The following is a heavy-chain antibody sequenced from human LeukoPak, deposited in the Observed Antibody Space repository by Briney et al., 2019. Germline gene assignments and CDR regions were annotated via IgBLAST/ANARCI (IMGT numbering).Heavy chain of an antibody. CDR1: GFTVSSNY. CDR3: ASSLVMRAFDI. D-gene: IGHD3-9*01. CDR2: ITSSSSYI. V-gene: IGHV3-21*01. Sequence: GGSLRLSCAASGFTVSSNYMSWVRQAPGKGLEWVSSITSSSSYIYYADSVKGRFTISGDNAKNSLYLQMNSLRAEDTAVYYCASSLVMRAFDIWGQGTMVTVSS. J-gene: IGHJ3*02.